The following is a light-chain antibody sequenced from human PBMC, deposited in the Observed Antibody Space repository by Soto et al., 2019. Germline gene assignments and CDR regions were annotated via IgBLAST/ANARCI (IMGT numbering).Light chain of an antibody. J-gene: IGLJ2*01. Sequence: QSVLTQPPSVSAAPGQKVTISCSGSSSNIGNNYVSWYQQLPGTAPKLLIYDNNKRPSGIPDRFSGSKSGTSATLGITGLQTGDEADYYCGTWDSSLSAGQVFGVGTKLTVL. CDR1: SSNIGNNY. CDR2: DNN. V-gene: IGLV1-51*01. CDR3: GTWDSSLSAGQV.